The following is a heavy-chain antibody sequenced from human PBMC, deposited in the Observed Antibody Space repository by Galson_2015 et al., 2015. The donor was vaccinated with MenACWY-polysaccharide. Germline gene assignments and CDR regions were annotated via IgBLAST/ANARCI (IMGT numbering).Heavy chain of an antibody. D-gene: IGHD2-15*01. V-gene: IGHV3-9*01. Sequence: SLRLSCAASGFTFDDYAMHWVRHAPGKGLEWVSGISWTSDIIGYADSVKGRFTISRDSAKNSLYLQMNSLRLEDTALYYCAKGYSYITSPVAHGGQGTRATVSS. CDR3: AKGYSYITSPVAH. CDR2: ISWTSDII. CDR1: GFTFDDYA. J-gene: IGHJ4*02.